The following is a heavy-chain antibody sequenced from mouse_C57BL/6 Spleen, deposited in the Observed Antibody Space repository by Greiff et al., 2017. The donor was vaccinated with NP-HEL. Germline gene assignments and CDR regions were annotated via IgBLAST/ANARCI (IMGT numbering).Heavy chain of an antibody. CDR3: TTKTGTGFAY. CDR1: GFNIKDDY. D-gene: IGHD4-1*01. CDR2: IDPENGDT. Sequence: VQLQQSGAELVRPGASVKLSCTASGFNIKDDYMHWVKQRPEQGLEWIGWIDPENGDTEYASKFQGKATITADTSSNTAYLQLSSLTSEDTAVYYFTTKTGTGFAYWGQGTLVTVSA. V-gene: IGHV14-4*01. J-gene: IGHJ3*01.